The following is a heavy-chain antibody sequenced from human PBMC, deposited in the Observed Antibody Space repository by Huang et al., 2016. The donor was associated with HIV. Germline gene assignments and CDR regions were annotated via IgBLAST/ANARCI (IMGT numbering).Heavy chain of an antibody. CDR3: AHRRAGPVGVFNY. CDR1: GFSLSTSGVA. CDR2: IYWGDDK. V-gene: IGHV2-5*02. D-gene: IGHD1-26*01. J-gene: IGHJ4*02. Sequence: QITLKESGPTLVKPTQTLTLTCSFSGFSLSTSGVAVGWIRQPPGKALEWIALIYWGDDKRSSQSLRSRLSVTRDTSKNQVVLTMTNVDPVNTATYFCAHRRAGPVGVFNYWGQGTLVTVSS.